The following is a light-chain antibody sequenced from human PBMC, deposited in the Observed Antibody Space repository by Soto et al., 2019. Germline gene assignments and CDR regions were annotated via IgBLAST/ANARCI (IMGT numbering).Light chain of an antibody. V-gene: IGKV3-20*01. CDR1: QSVSSTY. Sequence: EIVLTQSPGTLSLSPGERATLSCRASQSVSSTYLAWYQQKPGQAPRLLIYAASSRATGIPDRFSGSGSGTEFTITISRLEPEDFAVYYCQQYESSPTTFGGGTKVEIK. CDR2: AAS. J-gene: IGKJ4*01. CDR3: QQYESSPTT.